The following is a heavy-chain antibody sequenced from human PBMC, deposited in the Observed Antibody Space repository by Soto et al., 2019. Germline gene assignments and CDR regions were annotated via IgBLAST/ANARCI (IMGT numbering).Heavy chain of an antibody. D-gene: IGHD3-16*02. CDR1: GYTFTSYG. CDR2: ISAYNGNT. V-gene: IGHV1-18*01. J-gene: IGHJ3*02. Sequence: QVQLVQSGAEVKKPGASVKVSCKASGYTFTSYGISWVRQAPGQELEWMGWISAYNGNTNYAQKLQGRVTMTTGTSTSTAYMELRSLRSDDTAVYYCARNELGDYYDYIWGSYRHDAFDIWGQGTMVTVSS. CDR3: ARNELGDYYDYIWGSYRHDAFDI.